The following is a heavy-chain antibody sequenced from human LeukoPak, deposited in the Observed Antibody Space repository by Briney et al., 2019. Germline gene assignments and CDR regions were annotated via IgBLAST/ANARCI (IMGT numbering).Heavy chain of an antibody. CDR2: INPKSGGT. V-gene: IGHV1-2*02. Sequence: ASVTVSCKASGYSFNDYYIHWMRQAPGQGREWMGWINPKSGGTNYAQKFQGRVTMTRDTSISTAYMELTGLRSDDTALYYCTAFKLIWFGESGGWGLGTLVTVSS. D-gene: IGHD3-10*01. CDR3: TAFKLIWFGESGG. CDR1: GYSFNDYY. J-gene: IGHJ4*02.